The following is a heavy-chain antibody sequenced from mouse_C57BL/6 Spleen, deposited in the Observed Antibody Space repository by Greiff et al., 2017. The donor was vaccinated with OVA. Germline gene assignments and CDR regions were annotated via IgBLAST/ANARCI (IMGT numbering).Heavy chain of an antibody. CDR3: ARGGYYGSSYEYFDV. D-gene: IGHD1-1*01. V-gene: IGHV1-81*01. CDR2: IYPRSGNT. Sequence: QVHVKQSGAELARPGASVKLSCKASGYTFTSYGISWVKQRTGQGLEWIGEIYPRSGNTYYNEKFKGKATLTADKSSSTAYMELRSLTSEDSAVYFCARGGYYGSSYEYFDVWGTGTTVTVSS. J-gene: IGHJ1*03. CDR1: GYTFTSYG.